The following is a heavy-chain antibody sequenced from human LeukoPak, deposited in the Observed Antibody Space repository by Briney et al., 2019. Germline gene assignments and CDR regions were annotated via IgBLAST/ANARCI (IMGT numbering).Heavy chain of an antibody. CDR2: VNHSGTT. CDR3: AARTY. CDR1: GWSFNDYY. V-gene: IGHV4-34*01. J-gene: IGHJ4*02. D-gene: IGHD1-14*01. Sequence: SETLSLTCAVYGWSFNDYYWSWIRQPPGKGLEWIAEVNHSGTTHYNPSLKSRVTISVDTSKNQFSLKLSSVTAADTAVYYCAARTYWGQGTLVTVSS.